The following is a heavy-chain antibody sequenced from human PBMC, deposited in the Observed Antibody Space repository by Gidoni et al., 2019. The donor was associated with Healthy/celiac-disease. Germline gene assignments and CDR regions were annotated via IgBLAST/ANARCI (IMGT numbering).Heavy chain of an antibody. CDR1: GGSFSGYY. D-gene: IGHD2-8*01. CDR2: INHSGST. Sequence: QVQLQQWGAGLLKPSETLSLTCAVYGGSFSGYYWSWIRQPPGKGLEWIGEINHSGSTNYNPSLKSRVTISVDTSKNQFSLKLSSVTAADTAVYYCARLMVQVYYYYYYMDVWGKGTTVTVSS. V-gene: IGHV4-34*01. J-gene: IGHJ6*03. CDR3: ARLMVQVYYYYYYMDV.